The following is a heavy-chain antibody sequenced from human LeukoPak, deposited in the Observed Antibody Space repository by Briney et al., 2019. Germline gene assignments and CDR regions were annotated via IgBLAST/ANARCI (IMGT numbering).Heavy chain of an antibody. CDR3: ARGGELLRPADY. V-gene: IGHV3-7*01. D-gene: IGHD1-26*01. J-gene: IGHJ4*02. Sequence: GGSLKLSCAASGFTFSSYWMSWVRQAPGKGLEWVANMNQDGSEKYYVDSVKGRFTISRDNAKNSLYLQMNNLRAEDTAVYYCARGGELLRPADYWGQGTLVTVSS. CDR2: MNQDGSEK. CDR1: GFTFSSYW.